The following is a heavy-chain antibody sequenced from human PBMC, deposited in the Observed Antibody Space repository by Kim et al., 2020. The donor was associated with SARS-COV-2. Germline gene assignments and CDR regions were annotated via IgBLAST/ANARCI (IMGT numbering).Heavy chain of an antibody. CDR3: ARSSTTLPSRFDL. D-gene: IGHD1-7*01. CDR2: IYYRGST. CDR1: GGSISTSNYY. J-gene: IGHJ4*01. V-gene: IGHV4-39*01. Sequence: SETLSLTCSVSGGSISTSNYYWGWIRQSPGKGLEWIGSIYYRGSTYYNPSLKSRVTISADTSKSQFSLNLTSVTAADTAVYYCARSSTTLPSRFDLWV.